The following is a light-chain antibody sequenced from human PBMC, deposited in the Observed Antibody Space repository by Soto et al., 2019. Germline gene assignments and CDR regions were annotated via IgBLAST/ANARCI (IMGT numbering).Light chain of an antibody. V-gene: IGLV5-45*03. J-gene: IGLJ2*01. CDR2: YKSDSDK. CDR3: MIWHSSAVV. Sequence: QLVLTQPSSLSASPGASASLTCTLRSGINVGTYRIYWYQQKPGSPPQYLLRYKSDSDKQQGSGVPSRFSGSKDASANAGILLISGLQSEDEAVYYCMIWHSSAVVFGGGTKLTVL. CDR1: SGINVGTYR.